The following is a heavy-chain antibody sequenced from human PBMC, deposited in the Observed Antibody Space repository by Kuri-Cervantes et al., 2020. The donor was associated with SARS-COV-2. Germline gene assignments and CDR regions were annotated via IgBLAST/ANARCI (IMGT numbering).Heavy chain of an antibody. CDR1: GDSVSSNSAA. CDR2: TYYRSKWYN. Sequence: LRLSCAISGDSVSSNSAAWNWIRQSPSRGLEWLGRTYYRSKWYNDYAVSVKSRITINPDTSKNQFSLQLNSVTPEDTAVYYCAREGFGELLYGMDVWGQGTTVTVSS. D-gene: IGHD3-10*01. V-gene: IGHV6-1*01. CDR3: AREGFGELLYGMDV. J-gene: IGHJ6*02.